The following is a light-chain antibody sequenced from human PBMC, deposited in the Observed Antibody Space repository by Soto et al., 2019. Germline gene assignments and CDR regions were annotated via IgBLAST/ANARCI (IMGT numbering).Light chain of an antibody. Sequence: DIQMTQSPSSLSTSVGDRVTITCQASQDISNYLNWYQQKPGKAPKLLIYDASNLETGVPSRFSGSGSGTDFTVTISSLQPEEIATYYCQQYDNLPLTFGGGTKVEIK. J-gene: IGKJ4*01. CDR3: QQYDNLPLT. CDR1: QDISNY. CDR2: DAS. V-gene: IGKV1-33*01.